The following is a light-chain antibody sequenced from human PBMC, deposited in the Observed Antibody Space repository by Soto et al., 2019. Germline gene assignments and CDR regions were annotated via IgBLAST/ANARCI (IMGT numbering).Light chain of an antibody. V-gene: IGKV3-11*01. CDR2: DAS. Sequence: EIVLTQSPDTLSLSPGESATLSCRASQSVSRYLAWYQQKPSQTPRLFIYDASNRAAGIPARFSGSGSGTDFTLTISSLEPEDFAVYYCQQRSNWPLTFGGGTKVEIK. CDR3: QQRSNWPLT. CDR1: QSVSRY. J-gene: IGKJ4*01.